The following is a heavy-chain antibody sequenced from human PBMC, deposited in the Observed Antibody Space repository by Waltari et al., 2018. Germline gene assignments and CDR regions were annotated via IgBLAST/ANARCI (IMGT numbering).Heavy chain of an antibody. J-gene: IGHJ4*02. CDR3: AKDLVRTYYDPGY. Sequence: EVQLLESGGGLVQPGGSLRLSCAASGFTFSSYAMSWVRQAPGKGLEWVSVIYSGGSTYYADSVKGRFTISRDNSKNTLYLQMNSLRAEDTAMYYCAKDLVRTYYDPGYWGQGTLVTVSS. V-gene: IGHV3-23*03. CDR2: IYSGGST. CDR1: GFTFSSYA. D-gene: IGHD3-22*01.